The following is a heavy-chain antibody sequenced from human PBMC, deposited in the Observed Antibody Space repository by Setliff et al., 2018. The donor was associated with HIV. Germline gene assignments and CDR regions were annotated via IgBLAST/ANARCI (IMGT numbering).Heavy chain of an antibody. CDR3: ARYNWNPLGYRFDY. CDR2: IVPILNTG. CDR1: GGTFRSHE. Sequence: ASVKVSCKASGGTFRSHEISWVRRAPGQGLEWMGGIVPILNTGNYAPRFQGRVTITADESTTTAYMELSSLRSEDTAVYYCARYNWNPLGYRFDYWGQGTLVTVSS. D-gene: IGHD1-20*01. V-gene: IGHV1-69*13. J-gene: IGHJ4*02.